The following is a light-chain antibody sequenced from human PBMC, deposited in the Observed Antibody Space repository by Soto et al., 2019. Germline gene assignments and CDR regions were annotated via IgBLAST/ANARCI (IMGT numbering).Light chain of an antibody. CDR2: GAS. J-gene: IGKJ2*01. CDR1: QGVSSSY. V-gene: IGKV3-20*01. CDR3: QQYGRSPPFT. Sequence: ELVLTQSPGTLSLSPGERATLSCRASQGVSSSYLDWYQQKPGQAPRLLIDGASNRATGIPDRFSGSGSGTDVTLTSSRLEPDEFAVYFCQQYGRSPPFTFGQGTKVEIK.